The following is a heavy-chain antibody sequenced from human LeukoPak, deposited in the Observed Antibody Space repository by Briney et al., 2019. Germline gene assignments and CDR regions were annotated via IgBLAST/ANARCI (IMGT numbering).Heavy chain of an antibody. V-gene: IGHV4-34*01. CDR1: GGSFSGYY. J-gene: IGHJ6*02. CDR2: INHSGST. CDR3: ARGRRGYYGMDV. Sequence: PSETLSLTCAVYGGSFSGYYWSWIRQPPGKGLEWIGEINHSGSTNYNPSLKSRVTISVDTSKNQFSLKLSSVTAADTAVYYCARGRRGYYGMDVWGQGTTVTVSS.